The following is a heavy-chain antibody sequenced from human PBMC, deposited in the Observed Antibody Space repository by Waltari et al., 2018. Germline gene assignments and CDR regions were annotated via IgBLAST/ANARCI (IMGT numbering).Heavy chain of an antibody. V-gene: IGHV3-53*01. CDR3: ARGRPYGMDV. CDR1: GFTVSSNY. Sequence: EVQLVESGGGLIQPGGSLRLSCAASGFTVSSNYINWVRQAPGRGLEWVSVIYSGGDTYYADSVRGRFTISRDNSKSTLFLQMNNLRVEDTAVYYCARGRPYGMDVWGQGTTVTVSS. CDR2: IYSGGDT. J-gene: IGHJ6*02.